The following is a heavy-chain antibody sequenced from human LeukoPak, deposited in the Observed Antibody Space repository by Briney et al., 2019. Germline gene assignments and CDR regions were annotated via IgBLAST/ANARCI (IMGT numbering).Heavy chain of an antibody. Sequence: GGSLRLSCAASGNYCIHWVRQAPGKGLVWVPHINSDGSWTSYADSVKGRFTISKDNAKNTVYLQMNSLRAEDTAVYYCVSFYETYWGRGTLVTVSS. V-gene: IGHV3-74*01. J-gene: IGHJ4*02. D-gene: IGHD2/OR15-2a*01. CDR3: VSFYETY. CDR2: INSDGSWT. CDR1: GNYC.